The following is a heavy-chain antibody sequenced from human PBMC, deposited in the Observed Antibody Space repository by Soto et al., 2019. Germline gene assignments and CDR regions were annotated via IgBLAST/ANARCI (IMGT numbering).Heavy chain of an antibody. CDR1: GYTFTSYG. CDR2: ISAYNGNT. V-gene: IGHV1-18*01. J-gene: IGHJ4*02. CDR3: ARHSGPGVDYGAVFDY. D-gene: IGHD4-17*01. Sequence: QVQLVQSGAEVKKPGASVKVSCKASGYTFTSYGISWVRQAPGQGLEWMGWISAYNGNTNYAQKLQGRVTMTTDTSTSTADMELRSLRSDDTAVYYCARHSGPGVDYGAVFDYWGQGTLVTVSS.